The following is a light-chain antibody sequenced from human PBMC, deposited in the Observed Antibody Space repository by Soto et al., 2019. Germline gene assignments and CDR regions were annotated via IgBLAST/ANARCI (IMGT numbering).Light chain of an antibody. Sequence: EIVMTQSPATLSVSPGERATLSCRASQSVSSNLAWYQQKPGQAPRLLIYGASTRATGIPARFSGSRSGTEFTLTISRLEPEDYAVYYCQQYGTSPHTFGQGTKLEIK. V-gene: IGKV3-15*01. CDR3: QQYGTSPHT. CDR1: QSVSSN. J-gene: IGKJ2*01. CDR2: GAS.